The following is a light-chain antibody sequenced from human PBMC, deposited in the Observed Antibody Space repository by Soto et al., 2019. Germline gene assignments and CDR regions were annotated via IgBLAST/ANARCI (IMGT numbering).Light chain of an antibody. CDR2: GNN. CDR3: QSYDTSLRAVL. J-gene: IGLJ2*01. CDR1: NSNIGAAYD. Sequence: QSVLTQPPSVSGAPGQRVTISCTGSNSNIGAAYDVHWYQHLPGTAPKLLIYGNNNRPSGVPDRFSGSKSGTSASLAITGLQAEAEADYYCQSYDTSLRAVLFGGGTKLTVL. V-gene: IGLV1-40*01.